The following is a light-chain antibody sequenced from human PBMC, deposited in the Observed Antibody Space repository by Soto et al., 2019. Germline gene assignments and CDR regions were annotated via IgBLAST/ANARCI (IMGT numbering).Light chain of an antibody. J-gene: IGKJ5*01. CDR1: QSVSNY. Sequence: EIVLTQSPATLSLSPGERAALSCRASQSVSNYLAWYQQKPGQAPRLLIYDASNRATGIPARFSGGGSGTDFTLTISSLEPVDFAVYYCQHRSNWHITFGQGTRLDIK. CDR2: DAS. V-gene: IGKV3-11*01. CDR3: QHRSNWHIT.